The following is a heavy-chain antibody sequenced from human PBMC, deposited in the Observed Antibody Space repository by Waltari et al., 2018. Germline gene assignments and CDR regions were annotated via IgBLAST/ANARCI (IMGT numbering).Heavy chain of an antibody. D-gene: IGHD6-19*01. Sequence: EVQLVESGGGLVQPGRSLRLSCAASGFTFDDYAMPWVRQAPGKGLEWVSGISWNSGSIGYADSVKGRFTISRDNAKNSLYLQMNSLRAEDTALYYCAKDLTIAVAGIDYWGQGTLVTVSS. CDR2: ISWNSGSI. V-gene: IGHV3-9*01. CDR1: GFTFDDYA. CDR3: AKDLTIAVAGIDY. J-gene: IGHJ4*02.